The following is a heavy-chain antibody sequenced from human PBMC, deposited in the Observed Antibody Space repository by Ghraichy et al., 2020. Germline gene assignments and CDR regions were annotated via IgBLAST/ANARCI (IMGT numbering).Heavy chain of an antibody. CDR3: ARDQPLRWSGYYYYYMDV. D-gene: IGHD3-3*01. V-gene: IGHV3-48*02. J-gene: IGHJ6*03. CDR2: ISSSSSTI. CDR1: GFTFSSYS. Sequence: GESLNISCAASGFTFSSYSMNWVRQAPGKGLEWVSYISSSSSTIYYADSVKGRFTISRDNAKNSLYLQMNSLRDEDTAVYYCARDQPLRWSGYYYYYMDVWGKGTTVTVSS.